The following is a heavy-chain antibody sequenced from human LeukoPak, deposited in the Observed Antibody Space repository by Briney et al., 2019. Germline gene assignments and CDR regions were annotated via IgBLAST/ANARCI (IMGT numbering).Heavy chain of an antibody. CDR3: ARWGNDYSQFDS. V-gene: IGHV3-23*01. D-gene: IGHD4-11*01. CDR2: VSGSGNNA. J-gene: IGHJ4*02. Sequence: GGSLRLSCAASGFTFSSYAMSWVRQAPGKGREWVSVVSGSGNNANYADSVKGRFTISRDNSKNTLFLQMNSLRTEDTAVYFCARWGNDYSQFDSWGQGTLVTVS. CDR1: GFTFSSYA.